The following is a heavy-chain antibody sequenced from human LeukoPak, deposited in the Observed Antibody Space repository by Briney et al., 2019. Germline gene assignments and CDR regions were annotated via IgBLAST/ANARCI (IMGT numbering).Heavy chain of an antibody. J-gene: IGHJ3*02. CDR3: ARQSDGAFDI. CDR1: GGSITSYY. V-gene: IGHV4-59*05. CDR2: IYYSGST. Sequence: PSETLSLTCSVSGGSITSYYLSWIRQPAGKGLEWIGSIYYSGSTYYNPSLKSRVTISVDTSKNQFSLKLSSVTAADTAVYYCARQSDGAFDIWGQGTMVTVSS. D-gene: IGHD5-24*01.